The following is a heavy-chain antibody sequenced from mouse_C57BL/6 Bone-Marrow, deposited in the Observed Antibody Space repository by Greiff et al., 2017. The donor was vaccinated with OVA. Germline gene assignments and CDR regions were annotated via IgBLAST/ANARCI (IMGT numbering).Heavy chain of an antibody. Sequence: ESGLGFVNPSLPLSFPCSVPGYSIISGYYWNWIRQLSGNKLVWMGYIRYDGSINYNQSLKNRTSIIRDTSKNQLFLKLNSVTTEDTATYYCAREEYDEEGFDYWGQGTTLTVSS. D-gene: IGHD2-14*01. CDR2: IRYDGSI. J-gene: IGHJ2*01. CDR1: GYSIISGYY. V-gene: IGHV3-6*01. CDR3: AREEYDEEGFDY.